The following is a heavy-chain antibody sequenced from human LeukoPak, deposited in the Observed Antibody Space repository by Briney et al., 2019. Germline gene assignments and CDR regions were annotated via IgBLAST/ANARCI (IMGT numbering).Heavy chain of an antibody. Sequence: GGSLRLSCAASGFTFSSYWMHWVRHAPGKGLVWVSRIITDGSSTSYADSVKGRFTISRDNAKSTLYLQMNSLRAEDTAVYFCASDTEWLGAFDIWGQGTMVTVSS. D-gene: IGHD5-12*01. J-gene: IGHJ3*02. CDR2: IITDGSST. CDR3: ASDTEWLGAFDI. V-gene: IGHV3-74*01. CDR1: GFTFSSYW.